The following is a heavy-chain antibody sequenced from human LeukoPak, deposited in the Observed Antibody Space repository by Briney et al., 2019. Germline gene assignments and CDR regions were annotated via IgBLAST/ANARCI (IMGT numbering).Heavy chain of an antibody. CDR2: IYSGGST. J-gene: IGHJ4*02. Sequence: GGSLRLSCAASGFTVSSNYMSWVRQAPGKGLEWVSVIYSGGSTYYADSVKGRFTISRDNAKNTLYLQMNSLRVEDTALYYCARGYNYANDFDSWGQGTLVSVSS. D-gene: IGHD5-24*01. CDR1: GFTVSSNY. V-gene: IGHV3-53*01. CDR3: ARGYNYANDFDS.